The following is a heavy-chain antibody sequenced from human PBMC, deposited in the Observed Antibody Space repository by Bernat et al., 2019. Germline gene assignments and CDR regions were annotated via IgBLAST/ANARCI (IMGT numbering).Heavy chain of an antibody. J-gene: IGHJ6*02. Sequence: EVQVVESGGGLVKPGGSLRLSCAASGFNINSYWTTWVRQAPGKGLEWVANIKPDGSEMFYVDSVKGRFTISRDNSKNSLYLQMNSMSAEDTAVYYCARDRRVYGMDVWGQGTTVTVSS. CDR3: ARDRRVYGMDV. CDR1: GFNINSYW. CDR2: IKPDGSEM. V-gene: IGHV3-7*03.